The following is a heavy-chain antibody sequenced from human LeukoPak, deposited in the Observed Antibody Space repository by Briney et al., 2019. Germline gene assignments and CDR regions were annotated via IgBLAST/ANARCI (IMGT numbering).Heavy chain of an antibody. V-gene: IGHV3-23*01. CDR1: GFSFSIYV. Sequence: GGSLRLSCAASGFSFSIYVMTWVRQAPGKGLQWVSTIFGSGDRTYYSDSVKGRFTISRDNSKNTLYLQMNGLRVEDTAVYYCVQGGLNADVLHNSWGQGTLVTVSS. CDR2: IFGSGDRT. CDR3: VQGGLNADVLHNS. J-gene: IGHJ4*02. D-gene: IGHD3-10*01.